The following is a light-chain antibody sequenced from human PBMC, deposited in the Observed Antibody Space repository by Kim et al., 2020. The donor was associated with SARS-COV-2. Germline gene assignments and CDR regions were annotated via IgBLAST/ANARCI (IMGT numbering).Light chain of an antibody. V-gene: IGKV3D-20*01. CDR3: QQYASSPMT. Sequence: SPGERATLSCGASQSVISAYLAWYQQKPGLAPRLLIYDTSSRATGIPDRFSGSGSGTDFTLTISRLEPEDFAVYYCQQYASSPMTFGQGTKVDIK. J-gene: IGKJ1*01. CDR2: DTS. CDR1: QSVISAY.